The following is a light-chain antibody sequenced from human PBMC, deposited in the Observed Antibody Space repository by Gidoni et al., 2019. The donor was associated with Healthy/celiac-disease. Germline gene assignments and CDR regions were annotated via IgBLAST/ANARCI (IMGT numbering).Light chain of an antibody. J-gene: IGKJ1*01. CDR2: DAS. CDR1: QSVSSY. Sequence: EIVLTQSPATLSLSPGERATLSCRASQSVSSYLAWYQQKPGQAPRLLIYDASNRATGIPARFSGSGSGTDFPLTISSLEPEDFAVYYCQQRSNWRTFXQXTKVXIK. CDR3: QQRSNWRT. V-gene: IGKV3-11*01.